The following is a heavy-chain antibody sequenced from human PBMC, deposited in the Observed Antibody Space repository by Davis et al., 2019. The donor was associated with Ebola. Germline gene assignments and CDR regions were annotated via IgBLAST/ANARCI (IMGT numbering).Heavy chain of an antibody. J-gene: IGHJ4*02. V-gene: IGHV1-18*01. CDR2: MNPNSGNT. D-gene: IGHD6-19*01. Sequence: ASVKVSCKASGYTFTSYDINWVRQATGQGLEWMGWMNPNSGNTNYAQKLQGRVTMTTDTSTSTAYMELRSLRSDDTAVYYCARSIAVGPFDYWGQGTLVTVSS. CDR3: ARSIAVGPFDY. CDR1: GYTFTSYD.